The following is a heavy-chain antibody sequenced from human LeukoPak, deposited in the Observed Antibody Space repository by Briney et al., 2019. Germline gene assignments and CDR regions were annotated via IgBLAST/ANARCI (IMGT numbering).Heavy chain of an antibody. J-gene: IGHJ4*02. V-gene: IGHV6-1*01. CDR2: TFYRSKWYN. CDR1: GDSASSNSTG. CDR3: ARSKYTTSHFDY. D-gene: IGHD6-6*01. Sequence: SQTLSLTCAISGDSASSNSTGCNSIRQSPSRGLEWLGRTFYRSKWYNDYAVSVKSRITINPDTSKNQFSLQLNSVTPEDTAVYYCARSKYTTSHFDYWGQGTLVTVSS.